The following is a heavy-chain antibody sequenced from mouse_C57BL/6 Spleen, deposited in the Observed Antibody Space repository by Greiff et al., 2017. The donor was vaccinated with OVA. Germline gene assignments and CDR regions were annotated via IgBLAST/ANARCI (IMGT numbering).Heavy chain of an antibody. CDR1: GYAFSRYW. D-gene: IGHD3-3*01. J-gene: IGHJ2*01. Sequence: QVQLQQSGAELVKPGASVKISCKASGYAFSRYWVKWVKQRPGKGLVWIGQIYPGDGDTNYNGKFKGKATLTADKSSSTAYMQLSSLTSEDSAVYFCAREGDVEDYWGQGTTLTVSS. V-gene: IGHV1-80*01. CDR2: IYPGDGDT. CDR3: AREGDVEDY.